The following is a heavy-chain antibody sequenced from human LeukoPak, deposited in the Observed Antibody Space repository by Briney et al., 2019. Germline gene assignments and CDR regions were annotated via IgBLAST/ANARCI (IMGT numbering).Heavy chain of an antibody. CDR1: GGSISSGDYY. CDR3: ASATKVLRFLEWFRPFDY. D-gene: IGHD3-3*01. CDR2: IYYSGST. J-gene: IGHJ4*02. V-gene: IGHV4-30-4*01. Sequence: SQTLSLTCTVSGGSISSGDYYWSWIRQPPGKGLEWIGYIYYSGSTYYNPSLKSRVTISVDTSKNQFSLKLSSVTAADTAVYYCASATKVLRFLEWFRPFDYWGQGTLVTVSS.